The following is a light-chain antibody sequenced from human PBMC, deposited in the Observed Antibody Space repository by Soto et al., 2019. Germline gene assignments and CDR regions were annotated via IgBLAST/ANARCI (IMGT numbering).Light chain of an antibody. Sequence: EIVMTQSPATLSVSPGESATLSCRASQSVSSNLAWHQQKPGQAPRLLIYDASHRATGIPVRFSGSGSESDFTLTISSLEPEDFAVYYCQQRSYPTTFGQGTRLEIK. CDR1: QSVSSN. J-gene: IGKJ5*01. CDR3: QQRSYPTT. CDR2: DAS. V-gene: IGKV3-11*01.